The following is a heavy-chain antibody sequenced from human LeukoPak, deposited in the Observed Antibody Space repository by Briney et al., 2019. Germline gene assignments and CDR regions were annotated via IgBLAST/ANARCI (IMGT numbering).Heavy chain of an antibody. Sequence: PGGSLRLSCAASGFTFSSYGMHWVRQAPGKGLEWVAFIRYDGSNKYYADSVKGRFTISRDNSKNTLYLQMNSLRAEDTAVYYCARARLAYYYVDYWGQGTLVTVSS. J-gene: IGHJ4*02. CDR2: IRYDGSNK. CDR3: ARARLAYYYVDY. V-gene: IGHV3-30*02. D-gene: IGHD3-10*01. CDR1: GFTFSSYG.